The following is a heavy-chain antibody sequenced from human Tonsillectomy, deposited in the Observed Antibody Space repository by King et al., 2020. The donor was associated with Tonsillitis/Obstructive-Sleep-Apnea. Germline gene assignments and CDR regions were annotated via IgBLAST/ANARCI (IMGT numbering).Heavy chain of an antibody. D-gene: IGHD1-1*01. J-gene: IGHJ4*02. V-gene: IGHV3-48*02. Sequence: VQLVESGGGLVQPGGSLRLSCAASGFTFSSYSMNWVRQAPGKGLEWVSYISSSSTIYYADSVKGRFTISRDNAKNSLYLQMNSLRDEDTAVYYCASPGFIRHFDYWGQGTLVTVSS. CDR3: ASPGFIRHFDY. CDR1: GFTFSSYS. CDR2: ISSSSTI.